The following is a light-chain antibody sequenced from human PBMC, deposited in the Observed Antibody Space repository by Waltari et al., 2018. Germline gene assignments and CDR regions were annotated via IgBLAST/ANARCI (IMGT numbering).Light chain of an antibody. V-gene: IGKV4-1*01. CDR2: WAS. CDR1: QSVISSFNNKNY. Sequence: DIVMTQSPDSLAVSLGERATINCKPSQSVISSFNNKNYLTWFPQKAGEPPKLLIYWASTRESGVPDRFSGSGSGTDFTLTISGLQAEDVAVYYCQQYSATPPTFGQGTKVEIK. CDR3: QQYSATPPT. J-gene: IGKJ1*01.